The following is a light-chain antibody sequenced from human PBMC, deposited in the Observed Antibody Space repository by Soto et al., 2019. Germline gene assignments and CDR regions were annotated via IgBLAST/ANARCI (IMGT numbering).Light chain of an antibody. V-gene: IGKV1-39*01. CDR1: QSIRSY. CDR3: QQSYSTPRP. CDR2: AAS. Sequence: DIQMTQSPSSLSASVGDRVTITCRASQSIRSYLNWYQQKPGKAPKLLIYAASSLQSGVPSRFSGSGSGTDFTLTISSLQPEDFATYYCQQSYSTPRPFGQGTKLEIK. J-gene: IGKJ2*01.